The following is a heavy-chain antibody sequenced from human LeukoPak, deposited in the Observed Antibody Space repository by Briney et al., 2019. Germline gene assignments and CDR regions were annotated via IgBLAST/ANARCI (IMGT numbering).Heavy chain of an antibody. CDR3: ARDCGPDCYAPEY. J-gene: IGHJ4*02. V-gene: IGHV3-23*01. CDR2: IGSST. D-gene: IGHD2-21*02. Sequence: GGSLRLSCAASGFTFSVYAMSWVRQAPGRGLEWVSVIGSSTYYADSVKGRFTISRDNSKNTVYLQMYSLRADDTAVYYCARDCGPDCYAPEYWGQGTVVTVSS. CDR1: GFTFSVYA.